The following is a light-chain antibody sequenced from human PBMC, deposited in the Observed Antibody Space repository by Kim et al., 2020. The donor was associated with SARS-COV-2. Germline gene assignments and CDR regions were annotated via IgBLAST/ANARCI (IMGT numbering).Light chain of an antibody. CDR2: YDI. CDR1: NIESKG. V-gene: IGLV3-21*04. Sequence: SYELNQPPSVSVAPGKKATLTCGGNNIESKGVHWYQQKAGKAPVLVMYYDIDRPSGIPGRFSGSNSGNTATLTISRVEAGDETDYYCQVWDATTYHYICGAATKVT. CDR3: QVWDATTYHYI. J-gene: IGLJ1*01.